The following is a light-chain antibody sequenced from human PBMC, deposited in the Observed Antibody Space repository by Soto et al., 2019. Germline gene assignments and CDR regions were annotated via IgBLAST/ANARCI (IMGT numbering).Light chain of an antibody. Sequence: QSALTQSPSASGSPGQSVTISCTGTSSDVGGYNYVSWYQQHPGKAPKLMIYEVSKRPSGVPDRFSGSKSGDTASLTASGLEAEDEADYYCSSYAGSNNWNFGTGTKLTVL. CDR1: SSDVGGYNY. CDR3: SSYAGSNNWN. J-gene: IGLJ1*01. V-gene: IGLV2-8*01. CDR2: EVS.